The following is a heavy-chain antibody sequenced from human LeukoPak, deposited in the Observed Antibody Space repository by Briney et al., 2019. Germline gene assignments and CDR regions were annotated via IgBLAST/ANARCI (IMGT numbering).Heavy chain of an antibody. CDR3: ARHRWYYYGSGSVNWFDP. Sequence: SETLSLTCTVSGGSIGSYYWSWIRQPAGKGLEWIGRIYSSGSTKYNSSLKSRVTMSVDTSKNQFSLKLSSVTAADTAVYYCARHRWYYYGSGSVNWFDPWGQGTLVTVSS. V-gene: IGHV4-4*07. CDR2: IYSSGST. D-gene: IGHD3-10*01. CDR1: GGSIGSYY. J-gene: IGHJ5*02.